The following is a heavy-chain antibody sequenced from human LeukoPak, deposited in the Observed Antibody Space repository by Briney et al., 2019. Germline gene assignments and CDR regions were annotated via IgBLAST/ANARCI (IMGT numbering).Heavy chain of an antibody. V-gene: IGHV4-61*02. CDR1: GASISSGGYF. Sequence: PSETLSLTCTVSGASISSGGYFWSWTRQPAGKGVEWIGRIETSGSTNYNPSLKSRVTISVDTSKNQFSLKLRSVTAADTAVYYCARALCINGICEWFDPWGQGTLVTVSS. CDR3: ARALCINGICEWFDP. J-gene: IGHJ5*02. D-gene: IGHD2-8*01. CDR2: IETSGST.